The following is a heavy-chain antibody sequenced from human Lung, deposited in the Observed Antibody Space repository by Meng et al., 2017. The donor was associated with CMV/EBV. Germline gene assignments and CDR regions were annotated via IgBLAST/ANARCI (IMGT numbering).Heavy chain of an antibody. D-gene: IGHD6-6*01. V-gene: IGHV4-34*01. Sequence: GSLRLXCGICGGSLSGYYWSWIRQTPGKGLEWIGEIRHSGDITNYNPFLKSRVTISIETYKKQFSLKLSAVTAADTAVYYCARQYSSSYYSDYWGQGTLVTVSS. J-gene: IGHJ4*02. CDR3: ARQYSSSYYSDY. CDR2: IRHSGDIT. CDR1: GGSLSGYY.